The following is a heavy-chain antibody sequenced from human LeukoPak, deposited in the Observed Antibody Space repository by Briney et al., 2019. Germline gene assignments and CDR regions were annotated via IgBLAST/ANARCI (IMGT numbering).Heavy chain of an antibody. CDR2: IYYSGST. CDR3: AAIPQPWLVWWYFDY. CDR1: GGSISSYY. V-gene: IGHV4-59*08. J-gene: IGHJ4*02. Sequence: PSETLSLTCTVSGGSISSYYWSWIRQPPGKGLEWIGYIYYSGSTNYNPSLKSRVTISVDTSKNQFSLKLSSVTAADTAAYYCAAIPQPWLVWWYFDYWGQGTLVTVSS. D-gene: IGHD6-19*01.